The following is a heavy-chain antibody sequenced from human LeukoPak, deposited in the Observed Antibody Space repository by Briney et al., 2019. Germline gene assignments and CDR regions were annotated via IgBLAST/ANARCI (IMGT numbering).Heavy chain of an antibody. J-gene: IGHJ5*02. D-gene: IGHD6-13*01. CDR3: ARGAQTVAAADNWFDP. CDR2: IKQDGSEK. Sequence: PGGSLRLSCAASGFTFSSYWMSWVRQAPGKGLEWVANIKQDGSEKYYVDSVKGRFTISRDNAKKSLYLQMNSLRAEDTAVYYCARGAQTVAAADNWFDPWGQGTLVTVSS. CDR1: GFTFSSYW. V-gene: IGHV3-7*01.